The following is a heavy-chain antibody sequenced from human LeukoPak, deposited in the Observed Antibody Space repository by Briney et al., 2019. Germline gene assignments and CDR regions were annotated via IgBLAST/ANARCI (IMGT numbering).Heavy chain of an antibody. V-gene: IGHV3-21*01. D-gene: IGHD6-6*01. J-gene: IGHJ4*02. CDR3: VQGGNMAARVPVGLDQ. CDR1: GFTFSSYS. CDR2: ISSSSSYI. Sequence: GGSLRLSCAASGFTFSSYSMNWVRQAPGKGLEWVSSISSSSSYIYYADSVKGRFTISRDNSKNTVYLQMSSLRAEDTAVYYCVQGGNMAARVPVGLDQWGQGTLVTVSS.